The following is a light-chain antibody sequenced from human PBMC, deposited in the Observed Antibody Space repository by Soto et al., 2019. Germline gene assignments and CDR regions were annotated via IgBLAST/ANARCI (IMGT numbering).Light chain of an antibody. CDR3: QQYGSSRLT. CDR2: GAS. J-gene: IGKJ4*01. Sequence: EIVLTQSPGTLSLSPGERATLSCRASQSVSSSYLAWYQQKPGPAPRLLIYGASSRATGIPDRFSGSGSGTDFTLTISRLEPEDFAVYYCQQYGSSRLTFGGGTKVEIK. V-gene: IGKV3-20*01. CDR1: QSVSSSY.